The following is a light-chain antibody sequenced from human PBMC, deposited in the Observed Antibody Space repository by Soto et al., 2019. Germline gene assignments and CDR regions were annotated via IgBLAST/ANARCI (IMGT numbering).Light chain of an antibody. CDR2: SAS. V-gene: IGKV1-9*01. J-gene: IGKJ4*01. Sequence: DIQLTQSPSFLSASIGDNVTITCRASQAISTYLAWYQQKPGKAPNLLVYSASTLHSGVPSRFSGSGSGTEFTLTITSLQPVDVATYYCQQLHTYLLTFGGGTKVQIK. CDR3: QQLHTYLLT. CDR1: QAISTY.